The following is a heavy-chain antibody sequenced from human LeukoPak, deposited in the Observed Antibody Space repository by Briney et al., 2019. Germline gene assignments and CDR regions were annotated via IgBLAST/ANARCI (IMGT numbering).Heavy chain of an antibody. D-gene: IGHD3-9*01. J-gene: IGHJ4*02. CDR3: TRDAALRYFVFDY. Sequence: GGSLRLSCAASGFTFRTYDMHWVRQAPGKGLEWVSHISTSGTTVYYADAVKGRFTISRDNAKNSLSLHMNSLGADNKAVYYLTRDAALRYFVFDYTGQGTLVTVSS. CDR1: GFTFRTYD. V-gene: IGHV3-48*03. CDR2: ISTSGTTV.